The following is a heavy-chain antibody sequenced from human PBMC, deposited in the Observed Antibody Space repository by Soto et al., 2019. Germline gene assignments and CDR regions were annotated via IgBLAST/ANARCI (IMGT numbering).Heavy chain of an antibody. CDR3: APAPRAYNRNYVS. CDR2: INHSGST. Sequence: QVQLQQWGAGLLKPSETLSLTCAVYGGSFSDYYWSWIRQPPGKGLEWIGEINHSGSTNYNPSLKSRVTISVDTSKNQFSLKLSSVTAADTAVYYCAPAPRAYNRNYVSWGQGSLVTVSS. D-gene: IGHD1-7*01. J-gene: IGHJ5*02. CDR1: GGSFSDYY. V-gene: IGHV4-34*01.